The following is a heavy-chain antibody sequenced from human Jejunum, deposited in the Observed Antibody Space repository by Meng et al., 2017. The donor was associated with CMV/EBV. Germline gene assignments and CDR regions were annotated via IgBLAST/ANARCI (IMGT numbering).Heavy chain of an antibody. CDR2: IVPMFDTS. CDR3: ARGFANWNSLDY. CDR1: GGNLRTSA. Sequence: KASGGNLRTSALSWLRQAPGQGLEWMGGIVPMFDTSTYAQNFQGRVTITTDESTTTAYMDLTSLKSEDTAMYYCARGFANWNSLDYWGQGTLVTVSS. D-gene: IGHD1-7*01. V-gene: IGHV1-69*05. J-gene: IGHJ4*02.